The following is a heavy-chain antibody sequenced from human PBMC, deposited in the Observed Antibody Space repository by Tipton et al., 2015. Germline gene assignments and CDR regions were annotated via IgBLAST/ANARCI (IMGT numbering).Heavy chain of an antibody. CDR3: AASISLREGLEDLGY. CDR1: GYTFTTYG. V-gene: IGHV1-18*01. Sequence: QVQLVQSGPEVRKPGASVKVSCKASGYTFTTYGITWVRQAPGQGLEWMGWISTYDGNTNYAQKLQGRVTMTTDTSTSTAYMELRSLRSDDTAVYYCAASISLREGLEDLGYWGQGTLVTVSS. CDR2: ISTYDGNT. J-gene: IGHJ4*02. D-gene: IGHD6-6*01.